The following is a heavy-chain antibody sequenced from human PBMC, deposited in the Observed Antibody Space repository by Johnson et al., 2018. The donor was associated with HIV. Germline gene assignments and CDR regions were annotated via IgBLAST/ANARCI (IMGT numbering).Heavy chain of an antibody. D-gene: IGHD6-19*01. CDR3: ARDQRSSGLNDQTDAFDI. V-gene: IGHV3-11*04. Sequence: QMLLVESGGGLVQPGGSLRLSCAASGFTFSDYYMSWIRQAPGKGLEWVSYISSSGSTIFYADSVKGRFTISRENAKNSLYLQMNSLRAEDTAVYYCARDQRSSGLNDQTDAFDIWGQGTMVIVSS. CDR2: ISSSGSTI. J-gene: IGHJ3*02. CDR1: GFTFSDYY.